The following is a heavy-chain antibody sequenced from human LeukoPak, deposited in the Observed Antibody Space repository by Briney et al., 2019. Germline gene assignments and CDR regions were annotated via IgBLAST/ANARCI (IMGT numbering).Heavy chain of an antibody. J-gene: IGHJ4*02. D-gene: IGHD2-21*01. V-gene: IGHV3-21*01. CDR1: GFTFSSYS. Sequence: GGSLRLSCAASGFTFSSYSMNWVRQAPGKGLEWVSSISSSSSYIYYADSVKGRFTISRDNAKNSLYLQMNSLSAEDTAVYYCARGPGDEGFDYWGQGTLVTVSS. CDR2: ISSSSSYI. CDR3: ARGPGDEGFDY.